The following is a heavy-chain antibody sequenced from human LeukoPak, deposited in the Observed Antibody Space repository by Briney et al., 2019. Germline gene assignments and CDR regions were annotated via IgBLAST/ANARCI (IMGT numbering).Heavy chain of an antibody. V-gene: IGHV4-39*07. J-gene: IGHJ4*02. CDR3: ARGVASGYPPVPFDS. CDR1: GGSISSSSYY. D-gene: IGHD3-3*01. CDR2: IVYSGST. Sequence: PSETLSLTCTVSGGSISSSSYYWTWIRQSPEKGLEWIDEIVYSGSTNYNPYLKSRVIISADTSKVQFSLTLSSVAAAATAVYYCARGVASGYPPVPFDSWGQGTLVTVSS.